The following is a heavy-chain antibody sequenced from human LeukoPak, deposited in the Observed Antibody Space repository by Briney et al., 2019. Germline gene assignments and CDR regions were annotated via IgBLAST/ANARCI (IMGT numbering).Heavy chain of an antibody. Sequence: PSETLSLTCNVSGDSINTYSWNWIRQPPGKGLEWLGYISHSGSTNYNPSLKSRLTMSVDMSKNQFSLGLTSATAADTAVYFCAKSGWLRRAFFQDWGQGILVTVSS. CDR1: GDSINTYS. V-gene: IGHV4-59*01. CDR3: AKSGWLRRAFFQD. CDR2: ISHSGST. J-gene: IGHJ1*01. D-gene: IGHD6-19*01.